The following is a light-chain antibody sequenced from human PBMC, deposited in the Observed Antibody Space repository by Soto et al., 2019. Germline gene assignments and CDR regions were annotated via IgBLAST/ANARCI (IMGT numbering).Light chain of an antibody. V-gene: IGLV1-51*02. CDR3: SSFAGYFTFV. Sequence: QSVLTQPPSVSAAPGQKVTISCSGSSSNIENNYVSWYQQLPGTAPKLLIYEDTTRPSGIPDRFSGSKSGNTASMTVSGLQAEDEAYYYCSSFAGYFTFVFGTGTKVTVL. J-gene: IGLJ1*01. CDR1: SSNIENNY. CDR2: EDT.